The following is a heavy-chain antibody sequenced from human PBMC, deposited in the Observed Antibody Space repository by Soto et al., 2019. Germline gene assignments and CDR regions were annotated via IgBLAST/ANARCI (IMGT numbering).Heavy chain of an antibody. Sequence: SETLSLTCAVYGGSFSGYYWSLIRQPPGKGLEWIGEINHSGRTNYNPSLKVRVTISVDTSKNQFSLKLSSVTAADTAVYYCASGSPLNCSGGSCIDYWGQGTLVNVSS. D-gene: IGHD2-15*01. CDR2: INHSGRT. J-gene: IGHJ4*02. CDR1: GGSFSGYY. CDR3: ASGSPLNCSGGSCIDY. V-gene: IGHV4-34*01.